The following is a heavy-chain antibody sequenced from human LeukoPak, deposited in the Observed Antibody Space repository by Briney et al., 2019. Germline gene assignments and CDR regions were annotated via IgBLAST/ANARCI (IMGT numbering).Heavy chain of an antibody. CDR2: VYSSGST. CDR1: GGAISGYY. CDR3: ARVGSGYDFSDY. Sequence: SETLSLTCTVSGGAISGYYWSWIRQPAGKGLEWLGRVYSSGSTKYNPSLESRVTMSVDTSKNQFSLKLNFVTAADTAVYYCARVGSGYDFSDYWGQGTLVTVSS. J-gene: IGHJ4*02. D-gene: IGHD3/OR15-3a*01. V-gene: IGHV4-4*07.